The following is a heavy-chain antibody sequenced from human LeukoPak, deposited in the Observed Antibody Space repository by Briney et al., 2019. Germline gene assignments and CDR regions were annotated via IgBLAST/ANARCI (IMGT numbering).Heavy chain of an antibody. CDR2: IYSGGST. CDR1: GFSVGSSY. D-gene: IGHD3-10*01. Sequence: GGSLRLSCAASGFSVGSSYMSWVRQPPGKGLEWVSVIYSGGSTYYADSVKGRFTISRDNSKNTLSLQMNSLRAEDTAVYYCARDLYFYGSGSYPKDWGQGTLVTVSS. J-gene: IGHJ4*02. CDR3: ARDLYFYGSGSYPKD. V-gene: IGHV3-53*01.